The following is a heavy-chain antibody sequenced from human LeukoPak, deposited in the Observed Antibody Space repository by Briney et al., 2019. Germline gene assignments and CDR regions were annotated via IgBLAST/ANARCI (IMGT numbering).Heavy chain of an antibody. J-gene: IGHJ3*02. CDR3: ARFPLVRGDYAVAFDI. V-gene: IGHV5-51*01. Sequence: PGESLKISCKGSGYSFTSYWIGWVRQMPGKGLEWMGIIYPGDSDTRYSPSFQGQVTISADKTISTAYLQWSSLKASDTAMYYCARFPLVRGDYAVAFDIWGQGTMVTVSS. CDR1: GYSFTSYW. D-gene: IGHD4-17*01. CDR2: IYPGDSDT.